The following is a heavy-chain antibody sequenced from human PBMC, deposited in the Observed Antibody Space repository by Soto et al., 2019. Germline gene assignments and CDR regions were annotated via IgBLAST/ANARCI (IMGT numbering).Heavy chain of an antibody. V-gene: IGHV3-21*01. Sequence: PGGSLRLSCAASGFTFSSYSMNWVRQAPGKGLEWVSSISSSSSYIYYADSVKGRFTISRDNAKNSLYLQMNSLRAEDTAVYYCASSLGYCTNGVCYNYYYGMDVWGQGTTVTVSS. CDR2: ISSSSSYI. J-gene: IGHJ6*02. CDR3: ASSLGYCTNGVCYNYYYGMDV. D-gene: IGHD2-8*01. CDR1: GFTFSSYS.